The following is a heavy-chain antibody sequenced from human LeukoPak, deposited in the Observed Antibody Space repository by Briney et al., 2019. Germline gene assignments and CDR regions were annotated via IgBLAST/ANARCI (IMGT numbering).Heavy chain of an antibody. CDR1: GFIFSTDG. Sequence: PGGSLRLSCAASGFIFSTDGMHWVRQAPDTGPEWVSFIQYDGGYIDYADSVRGRFSISRDNSQNTVFLQMSSLRVDDTAAYYCVGTFTVFGVVSTIEWGQGTLVTVSS. J-gene: IGHJ4*02. V-gene: IGHV3-30*02. CDR3: VGTFTVFGVVSTIE. D-gene: IGHD3-3*01. CDR2: IQYDGGYI.